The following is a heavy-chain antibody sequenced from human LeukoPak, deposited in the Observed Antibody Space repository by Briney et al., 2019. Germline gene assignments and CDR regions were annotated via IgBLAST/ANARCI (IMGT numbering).Heavy chain of an antibody. CDR2: ISAYNGNT. Sequence: GTSVKVSCKASGYTFTSYGISWVRQTTGQGLEWMGWISAYNGNTNYAQKLQGRVTMTTDTSTSTAYMELRSLRSDDTAVYYCARGQYYDILTGPLRYYYGMDVWGQGTTVTVSS. CDR3: ARGQYYDILTGPLRYYYGMDV. CDR1: GYTFTSYG. V-gene: IGHV1-18*01. D-gene: IGHD3-9*01. J-gene: IGHJ6*02.